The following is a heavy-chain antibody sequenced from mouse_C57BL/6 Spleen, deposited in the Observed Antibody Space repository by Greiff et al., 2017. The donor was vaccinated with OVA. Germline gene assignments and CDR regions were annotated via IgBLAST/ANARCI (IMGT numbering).Heavy chain of an antibody. J-gene: IGHJ4*01. V-gene: IGHV1-61*01. D-gene: IGHD3-2*02. Sequence: QVQLQQPGAELVRPGSSVKLSCKASGYTFTSYWMDWVKQRPGQGLEWIGNIYPSDSETHYNQKFKDKATLTVDKSSSTAYMQLSSLTSEDSAVYYWARSGDYYAMDYWGQGTSVTVSS. CDR2: IYPSDSET. CDR1: GYTFTSYW. CDR3: ARSGDYYAMDY.